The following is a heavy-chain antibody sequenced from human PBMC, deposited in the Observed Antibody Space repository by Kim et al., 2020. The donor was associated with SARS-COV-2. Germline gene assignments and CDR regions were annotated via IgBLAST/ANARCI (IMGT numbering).Heavy chain of an antibody. CDR2: IRSKAYGGTT. Sequence: GGSLRLSCTASGFTFGDYAMSWVRQAPGKGLEWVGFIRSKAYGGTTEYAASVKGRFTISRDDSKSIAYLQMNSLKTEHTAVYYCTRDLSDDILTGYYLPYYYYYGMDVWGQGTTVTVSS. CDR3: TRDLSDDILTGYYLPYYYYYGMDV. J-gene: IGHJ6*02. V-gene: IGHV3-49*04. CDR1: GFTFGDYA. D-gene: IGHD3-9*01.